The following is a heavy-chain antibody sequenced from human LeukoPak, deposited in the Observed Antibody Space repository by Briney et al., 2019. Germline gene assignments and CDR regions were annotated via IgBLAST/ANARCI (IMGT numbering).Heavy chain of an antibody. V-gene: IGHV3-33*08. J-gene: IGHJ4*02. Sequence: GGSLRLSCAASGFTFSSYAMHWVRQAPGKGLEWVAVIWYDGSNKYYADSVKGRFTISRDDSKNTLYLQMNSLRAEDTAVYYCARDSSGWLEIDYWGQGTLVTVSS. CDR2: IWYDGSNK. CDR1: GFTFSSYA. D-gene: IGHD6-19*01. CDR3: ARDSSGWLEIDY.